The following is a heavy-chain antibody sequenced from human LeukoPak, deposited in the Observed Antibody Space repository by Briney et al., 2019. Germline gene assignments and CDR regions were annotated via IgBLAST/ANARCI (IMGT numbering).Heavy chain of an antibody. V-gene: IGHV4-4*02. CDR3: ARDSGRSNFDL. CDR1: GGSISSSNW. Sequence: PSGTLSLTCAVSGGSISSSNWWSWVRQPPGKGLEWIGEIYHSGSTNYNPSLKSRVTISVDKSKNQFSLQLNSVTPEDTAVYYCARDSGRSNFDLWGRGTLVTVSS. D-gene: IGHD1-14*01. J-gene: IGHJ2*01. CDR2: IYHSGST.